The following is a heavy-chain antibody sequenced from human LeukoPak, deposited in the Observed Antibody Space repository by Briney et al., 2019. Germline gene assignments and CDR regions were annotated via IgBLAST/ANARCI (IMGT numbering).Heavy chain of an antibody. CDR2: IYYSGSA. V-gene: IGHV4-59*13. CDR1: GGSISIYY. J-gene: IGHJ4*02. D-gene: IGHD4-17*01. Sequence: SQTLCLTRTVSGGSISIYYWSWVRQPRGKGWVWIGYIYYSGSANYNPSLKSRVTISVDTSKNQFSLKLSSVTAADTAVYYCARGGTTVNGFDYWGQGTLVTVSS. CDR3: ARGGTTVNGFDY.